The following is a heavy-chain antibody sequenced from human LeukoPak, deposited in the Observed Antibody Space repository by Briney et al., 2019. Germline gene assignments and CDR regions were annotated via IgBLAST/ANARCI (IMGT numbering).Heavy chain of an antibody. V-gene: IGHV1-2*02. CDR1: GYTFTGYY. CDR3: ASEITVTTAAFDI. Sequence: ASVKVSCKASGYTFTGYYMHWVRQAPGQGLEWMGWINPNSGGTNYAQKFQGRVTMTRGTSISTAYMELSRLRSDDTAVYYCASEITVTTAAFDIWGQGTMVTVSS. D-gene: IGHD4-11*01. J-gene: IGHJ3*02. CDR2: INPNSGGT.